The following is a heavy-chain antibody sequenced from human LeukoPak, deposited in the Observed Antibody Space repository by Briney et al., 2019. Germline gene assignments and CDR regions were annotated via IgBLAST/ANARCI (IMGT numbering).Heavy chain of an antibody. CDR3: ARGVRAFDY. D-gene: IGHD3-10*01. CDR2: IYTSVST. Sequence: SETLSLTCAVYGGSFSGYYWSWIRQPPGKGLEWIGRIYTSVSTNYNPSLRSRVTMSVDTSKNQFSLKLSSVTAADTAVYYCARGVRAFDYWGQGTLVTVSS. J-gene: IGHJ4*02. CDR1: GGSFSGYY. V-gene: IGHV4-59*10.